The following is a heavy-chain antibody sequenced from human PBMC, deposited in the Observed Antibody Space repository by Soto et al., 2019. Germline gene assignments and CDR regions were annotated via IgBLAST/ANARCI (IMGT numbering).Heavy chain of an antibody. CDR1: GFTLSGYA. CDR3: AGRARPDFYYMDI. V-gene: IGHV3-64*01. J-gene: IGHJ6*03. Sequence: GGSLRLSCAASGFTLSGYAMDWVRQAPGKGLEYVSGISSNGVGTYYANSVQGRFTISRDNSKNTVYLQMGSLRPEDMAVYYCAGRARPDFYYMDIWGKGTTVTVSS. D-gene: IGHD6-6*01. CDR2: ISSNGVGT.